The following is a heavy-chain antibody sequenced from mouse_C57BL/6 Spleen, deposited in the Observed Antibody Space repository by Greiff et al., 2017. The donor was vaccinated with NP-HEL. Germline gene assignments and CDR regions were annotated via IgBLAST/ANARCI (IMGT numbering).Heavy chain of an antibody. D-gene: IGHD1-1*01. CDR1: GYTFTSYW. CDR2: IDPSDSYT. V-gene: IGHV1-50*01. Sequence: QVHVKQSGAELVKPGASVKLSCKASGYTFTSYWMQWVKQRPGQGLEWIGEIDPSDSYTNYNQKFKGKATLTVDTSSSTAYMQLSSLTSEDSAVYYCARLTTLVGNYWGQGTTLTVSS. J-gene: IGHJ2*01. CDR3: ARLTTLVGNY.